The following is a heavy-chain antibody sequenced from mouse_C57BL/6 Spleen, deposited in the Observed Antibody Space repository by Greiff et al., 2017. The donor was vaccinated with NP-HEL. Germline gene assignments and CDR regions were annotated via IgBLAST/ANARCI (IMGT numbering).Heavy chain of an antibody. CDR1: GFTFSDYG. V-gene: IGHV5-15*04. Sequence: EVKLVESGGGLVQPGGSLKLSCAASGFTFSDYGMAWVRQAPRKGPEWVAFISNLAYSIYYADTVTGRFTISRENAKNTLYLEMSSLRSEDTAMYYCARPYYGSSWYFDVWGTGTTVTVSS. CDR3: ARPYYGSSWYFDV. J-gene: IGHJ1*03. CDR2: ISNLAYSI. D-gene: IGHD1-1*01.